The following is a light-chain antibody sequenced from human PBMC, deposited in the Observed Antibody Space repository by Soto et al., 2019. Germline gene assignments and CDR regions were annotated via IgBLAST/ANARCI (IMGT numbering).Light chain of an antibody. CDR3: NSYTSSSTYV. Sequence: QSALTQPASVSGSPGQSITISCTGTSSDVGGYNYVSWYQQHPGKAPKLVIYDVSNRPSGVSNRFSGSKSGNTASLTISGLQAEDEADYYCNSYTSSSTYVFGTWTKVTVL. CDR2: DVS. CDR1: SSDVGGYNY. J-gene: IGLJ1*01. V-gene: IGLV2-14*01.